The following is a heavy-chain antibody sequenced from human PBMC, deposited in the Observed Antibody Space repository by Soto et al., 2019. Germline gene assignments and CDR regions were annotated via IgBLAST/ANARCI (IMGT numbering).Heavy chain of an antibody. D-gene: IGHD4-17*01. CDR3: AKDIGAVTRRGFDH. CDR2: ISSTSKYI. CDR1: GFTFSNYS. J-gene: IGHJ4*02. Sequence: EVQLVESGGGLVKPGGSLRVSCAASGFTFSNYSMNWVRQAPGKGLEWVSSISSTSKYIYYADSVKGRFTISRDNAKKSLYLQMSGLRPEDTALYHGAKDIGAVTRRGFDHWGQGTLVTVSS. V-gene: IGHV3-21*04.